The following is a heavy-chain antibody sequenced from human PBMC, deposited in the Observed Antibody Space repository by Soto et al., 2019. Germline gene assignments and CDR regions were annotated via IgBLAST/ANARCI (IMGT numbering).Heavy chain of an antibody. Sequence: QVQLVQSGAEVKRPGSSVKVSCESSGDTFNSYVISWVRQAPGQVLEWMGGIIPIIGVTHYAQKFQGRVTMSALSSTGTAYMELTTLGFEDTALYYCARESLGDKGADHWGQGTLVTVSS. D-gene: IGHD3-16*01. J-gene: IGHJ4*02. V-gene: IGHV1-69*17. CDR3: ARESLGDKGADH. CDR1: GDTFNSYV. CDR2: IIPIIGVT.